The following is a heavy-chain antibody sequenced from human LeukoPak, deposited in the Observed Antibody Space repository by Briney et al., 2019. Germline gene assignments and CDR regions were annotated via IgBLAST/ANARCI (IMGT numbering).Heavy chain of an antibody. D-gene: IGHD2-21*02. J-gene: IGHJ4*02. Sequence: GGSLRLSCAASGFTFSSYWMHWVRQAPGKGLVWVSRINSDGSSTSYADSVKGRFTISRDNSKNTLYLQMNSLRAEDTAVYYCAKARDIVVVTAEPDYWGQGTLVTVSS. CDR1: GFTFSSYW. CDR3: AKARDIVVVTAEPDY. CDR2: INSDGSST. V-gene: IGHV3-74*01.